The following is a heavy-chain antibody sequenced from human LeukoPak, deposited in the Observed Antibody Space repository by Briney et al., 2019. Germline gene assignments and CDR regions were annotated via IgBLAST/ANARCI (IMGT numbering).Heavy chain of an antibody. CDR2: ISSSGSTI. V-gene: IGHV3-48*03. CDR3: ARGNRYNWNDYYYMDV. J-gene: IGHJ6*03. CDR1: GFTFSSYE. Sequence: GGSLRLSCAASGFTFSSYEMNWVRQAPGKGLEWVSYISSSGSTIYYADSVKGRFTISRDNSQNTLYLQMNAPRAEDTATYYCARGNRYNWNDYYYMDVWGKGTTVTVSS. D-gene: IGHD1-20*01.